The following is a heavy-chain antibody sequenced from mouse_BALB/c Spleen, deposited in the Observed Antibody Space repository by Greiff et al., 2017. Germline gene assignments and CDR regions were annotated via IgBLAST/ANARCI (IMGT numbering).Heavy chain of an antibody. CDR3: ARSLYDYDEGYAMDY. D-gene: IGHD2-4*01. CDR1: GFTFSSFG. Sequence: DVQLVESGGGLVQPGGSRKLSCAASGFTFSSFGMHWVRQAPEKGLEWVAYISSGSSTIYYADTVKGRFTISRDNPKNTLFLQMTSLRSEDTAMYYCARSLYDYDEGYAMDYWGQGTSVTVSS. V-gene: IGHV5-17*02. CDR2: ISSGSSTI. J-gene: IGHJ4*01.